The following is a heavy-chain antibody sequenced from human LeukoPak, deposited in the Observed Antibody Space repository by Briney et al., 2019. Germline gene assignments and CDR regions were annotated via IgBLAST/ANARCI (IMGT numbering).Heavy chain of an antibody. J-gene: IGHJ4*02. CDR2: ISSSGSTI. D-gene: IGHD5-18*01. CDR3: ARAVTQPHPFDY. CDR1: GFTFSDYY. Sequence: GGSLRLSCAASGFTFSDYYMSWIRLAPGKGLEWVSYISSSGSTIYYADSVKGRFTISRDNAKNSLYLQMNSLRAEDTAVYYCARAVTQPHPFDYWGQGTLVTVSS. V-gene: IGHV3-11*01.